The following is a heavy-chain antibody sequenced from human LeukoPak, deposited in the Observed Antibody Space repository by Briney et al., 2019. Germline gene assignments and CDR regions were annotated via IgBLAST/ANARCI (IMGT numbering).Heavy chain of an antibody. Sequence: MASETLSLTCAVYGGSFSGYYWTWIRQPPGKGLEWIGEINHSESTSTNYNPSLKSRVTISVDASRMQFSLKLSSVTAADTAVYYCARRQGAQRWLQLGFDYWGQGTLVTVSS. V-gene: IGHV4-34*01. CDR1: GGSFSGYY. CDR2: INHSESTST. CDR3: ARRQGAQRWLQLGFDY. D-gene: IGHD5-24*01. J-gene: IGHJ4*02.